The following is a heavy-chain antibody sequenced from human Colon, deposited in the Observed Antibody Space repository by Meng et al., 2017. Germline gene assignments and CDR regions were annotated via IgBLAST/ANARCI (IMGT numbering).Heavy chain of an antibody. Sequence: QVQLPESGPGLVEPAGSLYLTCVVSGDSVSSSNWWTWVRQPPGKGLEWIGEIHHGGSTNYNPSLKSRVTISIDKSKNQFSLTLNSLTAADTAVYYCARKFTIRGPGANWLDPWGQGTLVTVSS. J-gene: IGHJ5*02. CDR1: GDSVSSSNW. D-gene: IGHD5-24*01. V-gene: IGHV4-4*02. CDR2: IHHGGST. CDR3: ARKFTIRGPGANWLDP.